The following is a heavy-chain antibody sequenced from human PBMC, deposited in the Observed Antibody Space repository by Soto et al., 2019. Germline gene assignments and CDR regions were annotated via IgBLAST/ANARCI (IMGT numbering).Heavy chain of an antibody. CDR3: ASSEGNYYYYGMDV. CDR1: RFRFSDYY. J-gene: IGHJ6*02. Sequence: GGSLRLSCEASRFRFSDYYMSWVRQAPGKGLEWVSFISSSGTTIYYADSVKGRFTISRDNAKNSLFLQMNSLRAEDTAVYYCASSEGNYYYYGMDVWGQGTTVTVSS. V-gene: IGHV3-11*01. CDR2: ISSSGTTI.